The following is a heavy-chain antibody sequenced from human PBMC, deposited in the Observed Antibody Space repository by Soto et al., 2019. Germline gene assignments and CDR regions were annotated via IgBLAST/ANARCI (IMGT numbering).Heavy chain of an antibody. CDR2: IYYSGST. V-gene: IGHV4-59*01. CDR1: GGSISSYY. Sequence: TSETLSLTCTVSGGSISSYYWSWIRQPPGKGLEWIGYIYYSGSTNYNPSLKSRVTISVDTSKNQFSLKLSSVTAADTAVYYCARVNAPLIAAAGPYFDYWGQGTLVTVSS. D-gene: IGHD6-13*01. CDR3: ARVNAPLIAAAGPYFDY. J-gene: IGHJ4*02.